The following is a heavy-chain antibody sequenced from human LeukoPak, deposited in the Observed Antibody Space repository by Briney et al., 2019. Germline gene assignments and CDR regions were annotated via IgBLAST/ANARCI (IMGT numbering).Heavy chain of an antibody. V-gene: IGHV3-7*01. J-gene: IGHJ4*01. CDR2: IKRDGNDK. Sequence: GGSLRLSCAASGFAFSNYWITWVRQAPGKVLEWGANIKRDGNDKYYVDSVKGRFTISRDNAENSLYLEVNSQRAEDTAVYYCARALYTSGWYPDYFD. CDR3: ARALYTSGWYPDYFD. CDR1: GFAFSNYW. D-gene: IGHD6-19*01.